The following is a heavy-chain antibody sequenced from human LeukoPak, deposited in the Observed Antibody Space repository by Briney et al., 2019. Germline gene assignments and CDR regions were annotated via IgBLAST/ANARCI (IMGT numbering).Heavy chain of an antibody. D-gene: IGHD5-18*01. V-gene: IGHV3-23*01. J-gene: IGHJ4*02. CDR1: GFTFSSYA. Sequence: GRCLRLSCAASGFTFSSYAVSWVRQAPGKGLEWVSAISGSGGSTYYADSVKGLFTISRDNSKNTLYLQMNSLIAEDTAVYYCAKDGRSGGYSYGYDCWGQGTLVTVSS. CDR2: ISGSGGST. CDR3: AKDGRSGGYSYGYDC.